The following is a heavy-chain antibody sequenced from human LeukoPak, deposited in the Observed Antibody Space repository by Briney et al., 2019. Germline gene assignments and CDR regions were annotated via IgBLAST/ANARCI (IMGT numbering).Heavy chain of an antibody. Sequence: GGSLRLSCVASGFTFSSYTMHWVRQAPGKGLEWVAVIWYDGSNKYYADSVKGRFTISRDNSKNTLYLQMNSLRAEDTAVYYCARDQGGDYGDYAVDYWGQGTLVTVSS. J-gene: IGHJ4*02. D-gene: IGHD4-17*01. CDR3: ARDQGGDYGDYAVDY. V-gene: IGHV3-33*08. CDR2: IWYDGSNK. CDR1: GFTFSSYT.